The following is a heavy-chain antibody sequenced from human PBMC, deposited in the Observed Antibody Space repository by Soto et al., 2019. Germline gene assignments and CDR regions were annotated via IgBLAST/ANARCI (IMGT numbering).Heavy chain of an antibody. V-gene: IGHV5-51*01. CDR3: ARQAISSGWYPYYFDY. J-gene: IGHJ4*02. CDR1: GYSFTSYW. D-gene: IGHD6-19*01. Sequence: RGESLKISCKGSGYSFTSYWIGWVRQMPGKGLEWMGVIYPGDSDTRYSPSFQGQVTISADKSISTAYLQWSSLKASDTAMYYCARQAISSGWYPYYFDYWGQGTLVTVSS. CDR2: IYPGDSDT.